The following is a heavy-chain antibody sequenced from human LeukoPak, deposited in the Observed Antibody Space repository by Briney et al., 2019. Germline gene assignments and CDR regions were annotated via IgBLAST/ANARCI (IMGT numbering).Heavy chain of an antibody. CDR2: INRSGGST. V-gene: IGHV1-46*01. D-gene: IGHD5-18*01. CDR3: ARSRGWRDTAITTDFDY. CDR1: GYTFTSYY. Sequence: GASVKVSCKASGYTFTSYYMHWVRQAPGQGLEWMGIINRSGGSTTYAQKFQDRVTMTRDTSTSTVYMELSSLKSEDTAVYFCARSRGWRDTAITTDFDYWGQGTLVTVSS. J-gene: IGHJ4*02.